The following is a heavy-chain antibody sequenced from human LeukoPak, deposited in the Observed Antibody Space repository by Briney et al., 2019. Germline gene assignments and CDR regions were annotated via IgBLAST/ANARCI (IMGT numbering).Heavy chain of an antibody. J-gene: IGHJ4*02. V-gene: IGHV1-2*02. CDR2: INPNSGGT. CDR3: AGPVIAVAGGFGDY. D-gene: IGHD6-19*01. Sequence: ASVKVSCKASGYTFTGYYMHWVRQAPGQGLEWMGWINPNSGGTNYAQKFQGRVTMTRDTSISTGYMDLSRLRPDDTAVYYCAGPVIAVAGGFGDYWGQGTLVTVSS. CDR1: GYTFTGYY.